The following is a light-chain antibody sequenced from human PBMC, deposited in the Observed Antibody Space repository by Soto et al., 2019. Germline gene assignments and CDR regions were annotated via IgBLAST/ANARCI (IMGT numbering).Light chain of an antibody. CDR3: QQLNSHPRT. J-gene: IGKJ1*01. V-gene: IGKV1-9*01. CDR2: AAS. CDR1: QGISSY. Sequence: IQLTQSPSSLSASVGDRVTITCRASQGISSYLAWYQQKPGKAPRLLIYAASTLQSGVPSRFSGSGSGTDFTLTISSLQPEEFATYYCQQLNSHPRTFGQGTKVDIK.